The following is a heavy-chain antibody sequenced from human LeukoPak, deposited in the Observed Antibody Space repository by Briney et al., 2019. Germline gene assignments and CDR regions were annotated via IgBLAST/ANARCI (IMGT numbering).Heavy chain of an antibody. V-gene: IGHV3-7*01. CDR2: IKQDGSQK. Sequence: GESLRLSCVASGFNFGKYWMSWVRQAPGKGLEWVAHIKQDGSQKHDEDSAKGRFTFSRDNARNSLFLQMDGLRAEDTAVYYCARLSFYSFDLWGQGTLVTVSS. CDR1: GFNFGKYW. J-gene: IGHJ4*02. D-gene: IGHD2/OR15-2a*01. CDR3: ARLSFYSFDL.